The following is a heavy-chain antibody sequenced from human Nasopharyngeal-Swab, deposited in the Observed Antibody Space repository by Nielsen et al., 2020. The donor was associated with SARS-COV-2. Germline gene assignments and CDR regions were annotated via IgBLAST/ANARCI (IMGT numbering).Heavy chain of an antibody. J-gene: IGHJ4*02. CDR3: ARELGIGNFDY. CDR2: IYYSGST. CDR1: GGSISSYY. V-gene: IGHV4-59*01. Sequence: SETLSLTCTVSGGSISSYYWSWIRQPPGKGLEWIGYIYYSGSTNYNPSLKSRVTISVDTSKNQFSLKLSSVTAADTAVYYCARELGIGNFDYWGQGTLVTVSS. D-gene: IGHD3-10*01.